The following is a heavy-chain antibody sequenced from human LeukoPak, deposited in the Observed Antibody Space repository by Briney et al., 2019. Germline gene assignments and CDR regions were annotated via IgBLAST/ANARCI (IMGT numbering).Heavy chain of an antibody. V-gene: IGHV3-48*02. Sequence: ARSLRLTCAASGFTFRSYAMNWVRQAPGKGLEWVSYITYSSGTIYYAACVKGRFTISRDNAKKSLYLQMKSLRDEDRAVFYCAMDRRSSWDLAGWGQGTPVSVS. CDR3: AMDRRSSWDLAG. D-gene: IGHD6-13*01. J-gene: IGHJ4*02. CDR1: GFTFRSYA. CDR2: ITYSSGTI.